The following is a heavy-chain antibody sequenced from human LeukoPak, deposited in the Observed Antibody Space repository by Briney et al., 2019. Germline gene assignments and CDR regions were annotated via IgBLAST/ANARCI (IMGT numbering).Heavy chain of an antibody. V-gene: IGHV3-66*02. D-gene: IGHD1-26*01. CDR3: ARSSGSYLYFDY. CDR1: GFTVSSSY. J-gene: IGHJ4*02. Sequence: AGSLRLSCAASGFTVSSSYMSWVRQAPGKGLEWVSVLYSAGTTYYADSVKGRFTISRDNSKNTLYLQMDSLRAEDTAVYYCARSSGSYLYFDYWGQGTLITVSS. CDR2: LYSAGTT.